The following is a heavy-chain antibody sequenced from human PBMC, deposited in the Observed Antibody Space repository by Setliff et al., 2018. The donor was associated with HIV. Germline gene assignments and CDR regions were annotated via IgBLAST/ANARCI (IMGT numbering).Heavy chain of an antibody. J-gene: IGHJ6*03. D-gene: IGHD5-18*01. CDR2: INSDSNYI. CDR3: TRLRGYSYGLASYYYYYMDV. Sequence: GGSLRLSCAASGFTFSSYSMTWVRQAPGKGLEWVASINSDSNYISYTDSVKGRFTISRDDSKSIAYLQMNSLKTEDTAVYYCTRLRGYSYGLASYYYYYMDVWGKGTTVTVSS. V-gene: IGHV3-21*03. CDR1: GFTFSSYS.